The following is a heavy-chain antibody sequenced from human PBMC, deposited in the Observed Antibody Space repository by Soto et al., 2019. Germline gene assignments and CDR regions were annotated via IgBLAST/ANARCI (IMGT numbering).Heavy chain of an antibody. J-gene: IGHJ2*01. CDR1: GGSISSGGYS. CDR2: INHSGST. CDR3: ARDPGL. Sequence: QLQLQESRSGLVKPSQTLSLTCAVSGGSISSGGYSWSWIRQPPGKGLEWIGYINHSGSTCYNPSLKSRVAISVDRSKNQFSLKLSSVTAADTAVYYCARDPGLWGRGTLVTVSS. V-gene: IGHV4-30-2*01.